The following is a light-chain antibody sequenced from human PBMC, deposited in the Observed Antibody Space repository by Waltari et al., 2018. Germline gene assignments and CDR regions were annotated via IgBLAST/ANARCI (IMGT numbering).Light chain of an antibody. CDR3: QHYLRLPVT. CDR2: GAS. CDR1: QSVGRA. V-gene: IGKV3-20*01. J-gene: IGKJ1*01. Sequence: EIVLTQSPGTLSLSLGERATLPCRASQSVGRALTWYQQKPGQAPRLLIYGASTRAPGIPDRFSGSGSGTDFSLTISRLEPDDFAVYFCQHYLRLPVTFGQGTTVEI.